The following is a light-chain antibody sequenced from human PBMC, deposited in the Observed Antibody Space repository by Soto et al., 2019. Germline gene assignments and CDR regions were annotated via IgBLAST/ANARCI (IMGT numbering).Light chain of an antibody. J-gene: IGKJ1*01. CDR3: QQYNSFPWT. CDR1: QDIAIF. Sequence: DIQMTQSPSSLSASVGDIVTITYRSSQDIAIFLAWFQQKPGQAPESLIYEASTLQSGVQSKFSGGGSGTEFTLAISSLQPEDFATYYCQQYNSFPWTFGQGTRVELK. CDR2: EAS. V-gene: IGKV1-16*02.